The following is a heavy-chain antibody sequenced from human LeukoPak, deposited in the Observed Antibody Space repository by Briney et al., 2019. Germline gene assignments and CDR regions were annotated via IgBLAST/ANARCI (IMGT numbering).Heavy chain of an antibody. J-gene: IGHJ4*02. CDR3: AKGNRFVVVVAASDY. V-gene: IGHV3-23*01. CDR2: ISGSGGST. CDR1: GFTFSSYA. D-gene: IGHD2-15*01. Sequence: PGGSLRLSCAASGFTFSSYAMSWVRQAPGKGLEWVSAISGSGGSTYYADSVKGRFTISRDNSKNTLYLQINSLRAEDTAVYYCAKGNRFVVVVAASDYWGQGTLVTVSS.